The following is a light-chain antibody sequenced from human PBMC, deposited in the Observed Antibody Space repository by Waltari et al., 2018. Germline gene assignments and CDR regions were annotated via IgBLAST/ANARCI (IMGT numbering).Light chain of an antibody. CDR3: MQSLQAPCT. CDR2: LGS. V-gene: IGKV2-28*01. Sequence: EIVMTQSPLSLPLTPGEPASISCRSSQCLLHSNGYNCLDWYLQQPGQSPQFLIYLGSIRAAGVPDRFSGSGSGTEFTLNISKVEAEDVAVYYCMQSLQAPCTFGQGTKLEIE. CDR1: QCLLHSNGYNC. J-gene: IGKJ2*02.